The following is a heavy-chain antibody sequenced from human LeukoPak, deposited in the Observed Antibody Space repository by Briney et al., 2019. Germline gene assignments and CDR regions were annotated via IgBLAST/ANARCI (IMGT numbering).Heavy chain of an antibody. CDR1: GGTFSSYA. CDR3: ARAYCSSTSCYGAGYYYYYGMDV. Sequence: ASVKVSCKASGGTFSSYAISWVRQAPGQGLEWMGRIIPILGIANYAQKFQGRVTITADKSTSTAYMELSSLRSEDTAVYYCARAYCSSTSCYGAGYYYYYGMDVWGQGTTVTVSS. CDR2: IIPILGIA. D-gene: IGHD2-2*01. J-gene: IGHJ6*02. V-gene: IGHV1-69*04.